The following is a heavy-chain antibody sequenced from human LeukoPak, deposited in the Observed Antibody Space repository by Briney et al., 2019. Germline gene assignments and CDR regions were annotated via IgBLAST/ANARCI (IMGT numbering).Heavy chain of an antibody. J-gene: IGHJ4*02. Sequence: GGSLRLSCTASGFTFSSYGMHWVRQAPGKGLEWVAVISYDGSNKYYADSVKGRFTISRDNSKNTLYLQMNSLRAEDTAVYYCAKKSGYDILTGQEPDYWGQGTLVTVSS. CDR3: AKKSGYDILTGQEPDY. V-gene: IGHV3-30*18. D-gene: IGHD3-9*01. CDR2: ISYDGSNK. CDR1: GFTFSSYG.